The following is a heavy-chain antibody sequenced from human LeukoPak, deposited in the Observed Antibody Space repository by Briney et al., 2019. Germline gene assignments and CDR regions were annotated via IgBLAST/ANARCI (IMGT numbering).Heavy chain of an antibody. CDR3: ARGTGGNWFDP. D-gene: IGHD1-1*01. J-gene: IGHJ5*02. V-gene: IGHV1-3*01. CDR2: INAGNGNT. Sequence: ASVKVSCTASGYTFTSYAMHWVRQAPGQRLEWMGWINAGNGNTKYSQKFQGRVTITRDTSASTAYMELSSLRFEDTAVYYCARGTGGNWFDPWGQGTLVTVSS. CDR1: GYTFTSYA.